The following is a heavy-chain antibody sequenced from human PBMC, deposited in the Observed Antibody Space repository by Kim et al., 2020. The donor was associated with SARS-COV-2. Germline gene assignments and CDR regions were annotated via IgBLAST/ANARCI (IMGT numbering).Heavy chain of an antibody. D-gene: IGHD2-21*02. Sequence: VKGRFTISRDNSKNTLYLQMNSLRAEDTAVYYCAKAAKSAYCGGDCYYDYWGQGTLVTVSS. J-gene: IGHJ4*02. V-gene: IGHV3-23*01. CDR3: AKAAKSAYCGGDCYYDY.